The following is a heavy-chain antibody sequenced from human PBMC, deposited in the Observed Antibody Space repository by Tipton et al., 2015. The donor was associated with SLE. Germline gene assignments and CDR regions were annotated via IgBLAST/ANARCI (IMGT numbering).Heavy chain of an antibody. V-gene: IGHV3-49*04. D-gene: IGHD5-18*01. Sequence: SLRLSCAASGFTVSSNYMSWVRQAPGKGLEWVGFIRSKGYGGTKEYAASVKGRFTISRDDSKSIAYLQMNSLKTEDTAVYYCTREGGSYGYDYWGQGTLVTASS. CDR3: TREGGSYGYDY. J-gene: IGHJ4*02. CDR1: GFTVSSNY. CDR2: IRSKGYGGTK.